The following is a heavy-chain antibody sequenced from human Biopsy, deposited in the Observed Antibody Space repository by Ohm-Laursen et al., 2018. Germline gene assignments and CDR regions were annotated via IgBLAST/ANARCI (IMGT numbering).Heavy chain of an antibody. D-gene: IGHD3-3*01. V-gene: IGHV3-23*01. Sequence: GPLRLSCTASGFTFSSHAMSWVRQAPGKGLEWVSVISGSGGSTHYADSVKGRFTISRDNSKNTLFLQMKSLRAEDTAIYYCGRRPFFDYWSAYYVDHWGQGALVTVSS. J-gene: IGHJ5*02. CDR1: GFTFSSHA. CDR3: GRRPFFDYWSAYYVDH. CDR2: ISGSGGST.